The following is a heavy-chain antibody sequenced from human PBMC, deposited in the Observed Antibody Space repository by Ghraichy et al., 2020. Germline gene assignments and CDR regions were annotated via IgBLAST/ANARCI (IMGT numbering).Heavy chain of an antibody. CDR2: IYYSGST. V-gene: IGHV4-39*01. CDR1: GGSISSSSYY. Sequence: SETLSLTCTVSGGSISSSSYYWVWIRQPPGKGLEWIGSIYYSGSTYYNPCRKTRVTISVDKSKNQFYLNLSSVTAADTAVYDCARHPAGYTSGWYSCQHWGQGTLVTVSS. J-gene: IGHJ1*01. CDR3: ARHPAGYTSGWYSCQH. D-gene: IGHD6-19*01.